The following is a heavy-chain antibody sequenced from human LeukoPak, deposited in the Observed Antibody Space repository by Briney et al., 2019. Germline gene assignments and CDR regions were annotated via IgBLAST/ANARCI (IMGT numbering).Heavy chain of an antibody. CDR3: ARFSINYYGYNFDY. D-gene: IGHD3-10*01. CDR1: GGSFSGYY. J-gene: IGHJ4*02. CDR2: INHSGST. Sequence: PSETLSLTCAVYGGSFSGYYWSWIRQPPGKGLEWIGEINHSGSTNYNPSLKSRVTISVDTSKNQFSLKLSSVTAADTAVYYCARFSINYYGYNFDYWGQGTLVTVSS. V-gene: IGHV4-34*01.